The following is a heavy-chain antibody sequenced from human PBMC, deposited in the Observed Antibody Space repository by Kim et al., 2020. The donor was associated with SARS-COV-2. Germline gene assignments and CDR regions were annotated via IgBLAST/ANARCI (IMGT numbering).Heavy chain of an antibody. CDR2: ISHDSYQK. V-gene: IGHV3-30*04. D-gene: IGHD3-10*01. CDR3: ARDPSPGSGTPWDN. Sequence: GGSLRLSCAASGFTFSSFGFHWVRQAPGKGLEWVSVISHDSYQKYYADSVKGRFTISRDNSKKTLFLHLNSLRVGDTAVYYCARDPSPGSGTPWDNWGQGTLVTVSS. J-gene: IGHJ4*02. CDR1: GFTFSSFG.